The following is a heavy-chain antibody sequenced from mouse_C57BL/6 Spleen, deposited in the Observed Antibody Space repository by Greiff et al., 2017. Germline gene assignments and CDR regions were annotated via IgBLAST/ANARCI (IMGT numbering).Heavy chain of an antibody. J-gene: IGHJ2*01. Sequence: EVKLVESEGGLVQPGSSMKLSCTASGFTFSDYYMAWVRQVPETGLEWVANIDYDGSSTYYLDSLKIRVIISRDNAKNIRDLQMSSLKSEDTATYYCARDSDYYFDYWGQGTTLTVSA. V-gene: IGHV5-16*01. D-gene: IGHD2-4*01. CDR3: ARDSDYYFDY. CDR1: GFTFSDYY. CDR2: IDYDGSST.